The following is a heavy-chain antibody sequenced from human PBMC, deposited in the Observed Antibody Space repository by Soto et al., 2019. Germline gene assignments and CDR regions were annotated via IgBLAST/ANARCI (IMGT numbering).Heavy chain of an antibody. J-gene: IGHJ4*02. CDR2: ISSVGNSR. V-gene: IGHV3-48*03. D-gene: IGHD3-22*01. CDR3: ARDFYYFDHAPSGGAPV. CDR1: GFTFSNYE. Sequence: GGSLLLSCACSGFTFSNYEMNWVRQAPGKGLAWIAYISSVGNSRYYADSVKGRFTISRDNAKNSLFLQMSGLGADDTGVYYCARDFYYFDHAPSGGAPVWGQGTLVTVSS.